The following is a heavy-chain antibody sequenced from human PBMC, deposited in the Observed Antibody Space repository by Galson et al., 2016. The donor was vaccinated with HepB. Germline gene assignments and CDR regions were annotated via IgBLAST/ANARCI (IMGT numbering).Heavy chain of an antibody. D-gene: IGHD3-10*01. Sequence: SLRLSCAASGFTFSDHYMSWIRQAPGKGLEWVSYISDSGSTIYYADSVKGRFAISRNNAKDSLSLQLNSLRAEDTAVYYCAREREEFYGSGSDFDQWGQGTLVTVSS. CDR3: AREREEFYGSGSDFDQ. J-gene: IGHJ4*02. CDR2: ISDSGSTI. CDR1: GFTFSDHY. V-gene: IGHV3-11*01.